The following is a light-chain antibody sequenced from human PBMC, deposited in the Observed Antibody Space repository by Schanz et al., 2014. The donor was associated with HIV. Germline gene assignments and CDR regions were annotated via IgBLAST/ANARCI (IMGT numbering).Light chain of an antibody. CDR3: QQYKSHSPFT. Sequence: DIQMTQSPSTLSASVGDRVTITCRASQSISSWLAWYQQKPGKAPKLLIYKASSLESGVPSRFSGSGSGTEFTLAISSLQPEDFATYYCQQYKSHSPFTFGQGTKLEIK. CDR2: KAS. V-gene: IGKV1-5*03. J-gene: IGKJ2*01. CDR1: QSISSW.